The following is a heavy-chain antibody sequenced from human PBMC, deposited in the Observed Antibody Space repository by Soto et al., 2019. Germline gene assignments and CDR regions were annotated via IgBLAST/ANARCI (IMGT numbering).Heavy chain of an antibody. J-gene: IGHJ4*02. CDR1: GFTFSSYA. Sequence: GGSLSLSCAASGFTFSSYAMSWVRQAPGKGLEWVSAISGSGGSTYYADSVKGRFTISRDNSKNTLYLQMNSLRAEDTAVYYCAKDREYYYDSSGYYPGWGQGTLVTVSS. V-gene: IGHV3-23*01. CDR2: ISGSGGST. D-gene: IGHD3-22*01. CDR3: AKDREYYYDSSGYYPG.